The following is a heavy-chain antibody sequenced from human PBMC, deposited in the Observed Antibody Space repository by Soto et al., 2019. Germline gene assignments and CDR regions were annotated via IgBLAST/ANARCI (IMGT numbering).Heavy chain of an antibody. D-gene: IGHD3-3*01. J-gene: IGHJ5*02. CDR2: IIPIFGTA. Sequence: SVKVSGNASGGTFSSYAISWVRQAPGQGLEWMGGIIPIFGTANYAQKFQGRVTITADKSTSTAYMELSSLRSEDTAVYYCASLLEWSWFDPWGQGTLVTVSS. CDR3: ASLLEWSWFDP. V-gene: IGHV1-69*06. CDR1: GGTFSSYA.